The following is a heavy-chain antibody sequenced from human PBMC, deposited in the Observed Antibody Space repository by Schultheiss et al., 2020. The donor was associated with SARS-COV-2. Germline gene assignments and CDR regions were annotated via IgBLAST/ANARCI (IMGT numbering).Heavy chain of an antibody. CDR2: VWDNGSNK. V-gene: IGHV3-33*01. J-gene: IGHJ4*02. CDR3: ARGQLDFDY. D-gene: IGHD1-1*01. CDR1: GFSFSSHG. Sequence: EGSLRLSCAASGFSFSSHGMHWVRQAPGKGLEWVAFVWDNGSNKYYADSVKGRFTISRDNSKNTLYLQMNSLRAEDTAVYYCARGQLDFDYWGQGSLVTVSS.